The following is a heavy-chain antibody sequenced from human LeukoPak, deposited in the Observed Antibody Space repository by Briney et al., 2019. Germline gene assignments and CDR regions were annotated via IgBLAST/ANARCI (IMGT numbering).Heavy chain of an antibody. CDR1: GGTFSSCA. CDR2: IIPIFGTA. CDR3: AIATVTTDVHYYYYYMDV. V-gene: IGHV1-69*05. D-gene: IGHD4-17*01. J-gene: IGHJ6*03. Sequence: GSSVKVSCKASGGTFSSCAISWVRQAPGQGLEWMGGIIPIFGTADYAQKFQGRVTITTDESTSTAYMELSSLRSEDTAVYYCAIATVTTDVHYYYYYMDVWGKGTTVPVSS.